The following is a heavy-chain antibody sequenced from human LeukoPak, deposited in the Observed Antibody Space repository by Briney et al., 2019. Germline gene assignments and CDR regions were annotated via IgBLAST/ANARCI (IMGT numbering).Heavy chain of an antibody. D-gene: IGHD1-26*01. J-gene: IGHJ3*02. Sequence: GGSLRLSCAASGFTFSSYSMNWVRQAPGKGLEWVSSISSSSSYIYYADSVKGRFTISRDNAKNSLYLQMNSLRAEDTAVYYCARDLGGSYYVGSAFDIWGQGTMATVSS. CDR1: GFTFSSYS. CDR2: ISSSSSYI. CDR3: ARDLGGSYYVGSAFDI. V-gene: IGHV3-21*01.